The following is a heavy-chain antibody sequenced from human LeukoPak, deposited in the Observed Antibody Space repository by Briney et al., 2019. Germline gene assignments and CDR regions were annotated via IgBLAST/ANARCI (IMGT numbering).Heavy chain of an antibody. V-gene: IGHV3-23*01. Sequence: GGSLRLSCAASGFTFSSYVMFWVREAPGKGLEWVSYLTGSGGAADYADSVKGRFTTSRDNSKNTVYLQMNSLSAEDTAIYYCANDFRYYFGSGTATWGQGTLVTVSS. CDR3: ANDFRYYFGSGTAT. J-gene: IGHJ5*02. D-gene: IGHD3-10*01. CDR2: LTGSGGAA. CDR1: GFTFSSYV.